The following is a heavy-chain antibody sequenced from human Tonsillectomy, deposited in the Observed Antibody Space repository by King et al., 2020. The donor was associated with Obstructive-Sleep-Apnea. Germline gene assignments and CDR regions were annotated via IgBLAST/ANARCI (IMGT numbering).Heavy chain of an antibody. J-gene: IGHJ4*02. D-gene: IGHD2-2*01. CDR2: ISWSSGSM. Sequence: DVQLVQSGGGLVQPGRSLRLSCAVSGLAFDDFSMHWFRQTPGKGLEWVLGISWSSGSMGYADSVKGRFTISSDNAKNSLYLQMNSLRAEDTALYYCAKGGCSSTTCSFDYWGQGTLVTVSS. CDR1: GLAFDDFS. V-gene: IGHV3-9*01. CDR3: AKGGCSSTTCSFDY.